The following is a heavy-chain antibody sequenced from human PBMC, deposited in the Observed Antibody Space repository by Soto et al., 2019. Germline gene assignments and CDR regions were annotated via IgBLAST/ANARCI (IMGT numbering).Heavy chain of an antibody. V-gene: IGHV5-51*01. CDR2: IYPGDSDT. CDR1: GYSFTSYW. D-gene: IGHD2-2*01. Sequence: PGESLKISCKGSGYSFTSYWIGWVRQMPGKGLEWMGIIYPGDSDTRYSPSFQGQVTLSADKSISTAYLQWSSLKASDTAMYYCARICSSTSYDYYYYGMDVWGQGTTVTVSS. CDR3: ARICSSTSYDYYYYGMDV. J-gene: IGHJ6*02.